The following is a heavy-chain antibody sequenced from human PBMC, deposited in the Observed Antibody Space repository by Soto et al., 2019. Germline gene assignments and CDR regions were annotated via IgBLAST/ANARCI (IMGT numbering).Heavy chain of an antibody. D-gene: IGHD2-15*01. Sequence: GGSLRLSCAASGFTFSSYAMSWVRQAPGKGLEWVSAISGSGGSTYYADSVKGRFTISRDNSKNTLYLQMNSLRAEDTAVYYCAKRFDAEIVVVVGDLFDYWGQGTLVTVSS. CDR1: GFTFSSYA. V-gene: IGHV3-23*01. J-gene: IGHJ4*02. CDR2: ISGSGGST. CDR3: AKRFDAEIVVVVGDLFDY.